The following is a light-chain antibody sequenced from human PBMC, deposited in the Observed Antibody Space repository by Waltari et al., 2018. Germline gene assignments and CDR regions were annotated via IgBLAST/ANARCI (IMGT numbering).Light chain of an antibody. CDR2: AAS. CDR1: QNIDRS. V-gene: IGKV1-39*01. Sequence: DIQMTQSPSSLSASVGDTVTITCRTSQNIDRSLNWYHQRPGNAPKLLIFAASTLQSGGSSRLSGSGSGTDFTLTISGLKPEDCATYFCQKSHRSPWTFGQGTQVDI. J-gene: IGKJ1*01. CDR3: QKSHRSPWT.